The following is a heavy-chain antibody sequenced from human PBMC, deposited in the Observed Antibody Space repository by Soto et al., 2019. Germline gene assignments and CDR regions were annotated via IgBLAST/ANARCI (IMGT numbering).Heavy chain of an antibody. J-gene: IGHJ4*02. D-gene: IGHD5-18*01. CDR1: GYTFTSYG. V-gene: IGHV1-18*04. CDR3: ARGPPPRGYSYGGSDY. CDR2: ISAYNGNT. Sequence: QVQLVQSGAEVKKPGASVKVSCKASGYTFTSYGISWVRQAPGQGLEWMGWISAYNGNTNYAQKLQGRVTMTTDTSTSKGYMEVRSLRSDDPAGYYWARGPPPRGYSYGGSDYWGQGTLVTVSS.